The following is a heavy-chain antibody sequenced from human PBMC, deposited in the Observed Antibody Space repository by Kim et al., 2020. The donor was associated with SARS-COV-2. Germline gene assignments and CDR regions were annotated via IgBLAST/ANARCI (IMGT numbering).Heavy chain of an antibody. Sequence: GGSLRLSCAASGFTVSSNYMSWVRQAPGKGLEWVSVIYSGGSTYYADSLKGRVTISRDNSKNTRYLQMKSLGAEDTAVYYCARDTDRGGDCYSDYWGQGTLVTVSS. CDR2: IYSGGST. CDR1: GFTVSSNY. CDR3: ARDTDRGGDCYSDY. D-gene: IGHD2-21*02. J-gene: IGHJ4*02. V-gene: IGHV3-53*01.